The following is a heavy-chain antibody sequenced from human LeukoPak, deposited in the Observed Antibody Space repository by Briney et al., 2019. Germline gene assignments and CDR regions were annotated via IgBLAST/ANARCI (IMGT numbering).Heavy chain of an antibody. D-gene: IGHD3-22*01. J-gene: IGHJ3*02. CDR1: GYTFTSYY. V-gene: IGHV1-46*01. CDR3: AANEVVISVLGAFDI. CDR2: INPSGGST. Sequence: GASVNVSCKASGYTFTSYYMHWVRQAPGQGLEWMGIINPSGGSTSYPQKFQGRVTMTRDTSTSTVYMEMSSLISEDTAVYYCAANEVVISVLGAFDIWGQGTMVTVSS.